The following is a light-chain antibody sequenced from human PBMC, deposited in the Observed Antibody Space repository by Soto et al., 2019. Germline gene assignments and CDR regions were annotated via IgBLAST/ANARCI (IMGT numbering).Light chain of an antibody. CDR2: EVS. CDR1: SSDVGAYNY. CDR3: TSYTTSSTLGV. Sequence: QSALTQPASVSGSPGQSITISCAGTSSDVGAYNYVSWYQQHPGKAPKLMIYEVSNRPSGVSNRFSGSKSGDTASLTISGLQAEDEAAYYSTSYTTSSTLGVFGTGTKVTVL. J-gene: IGLJ1*01. V-gene: IGLV2-14*01.